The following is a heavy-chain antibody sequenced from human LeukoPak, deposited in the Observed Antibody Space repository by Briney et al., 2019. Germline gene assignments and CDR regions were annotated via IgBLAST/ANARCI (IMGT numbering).Heavy chain of an antibody. CDR3: ARGEMGISIRDY. CDR1: TGSISSYH. CDR2: IYYSGNT. J-gene: IGHJ4*02. D-gene: IGHD3-16*01. V-gene: IGHV4-59*01. Sequence: SETLSLTCTVSTGSISSYHWSWIRQPPGKGLEWIGCIYYSGNTNYNPSLKSRVTISVDTSKNQFPLKLSSVTAADTAVYYCARGEMGISIRDYWGQGTLVTVSS.